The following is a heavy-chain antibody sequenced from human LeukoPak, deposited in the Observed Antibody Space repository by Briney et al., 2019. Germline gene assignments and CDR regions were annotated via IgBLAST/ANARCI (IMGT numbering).Heavy chain of an antibody. V-gene: IGHV3-13*01. CDR1: GFTFSSYD. D-gene: IGHD5/OR15-5a*01. CDR2: IGIAGDT. CDR3: IRGGIQVSGIDTFDI. Sequence: GGSLRLSCAASGFTFSSYDMHWVRQAPGRGLEWVSAIGIAGDTYYPDSVKGRFTISRENAKNSMYLQMNSLKDGDTAVYYCIRGGIQVSGIDTFDIWGQGTMVTVSS. J-gene: IGHJ3*02.